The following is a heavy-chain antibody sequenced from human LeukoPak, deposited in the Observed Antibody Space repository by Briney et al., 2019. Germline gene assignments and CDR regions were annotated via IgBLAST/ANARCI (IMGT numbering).Heavy chain of an antibody. V-gene: IGHV3-33*01. J-gene: IGHJ5*02. CDR1: GFTISSYG. CDR2: IWYDGSNK. CDR3: ARALGGQWLVQDWFDP. Sequence: GGSLRLSCAASGFTISSYGMHWVRQAPGKGLEWVAVIWYDGSNKYYADSVKGRFTISRDNSKNTLYLQMNSLRAEDTAVYYCARALGGQWLVQDWFDPWGQGTLVTVSS. D-gene: IGHD6-19*01.